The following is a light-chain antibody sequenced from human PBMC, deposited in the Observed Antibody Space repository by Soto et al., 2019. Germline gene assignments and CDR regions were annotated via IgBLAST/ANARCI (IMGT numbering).Light chain of an antibody. Sequence: EIVLTQSPGTLSLSPGERATLSCRASQSVSSSYLAWYQQKPGQAPRLLMYGASSRATGIPDRFSGSGSGTDFTLTISRLEPDDFAVYYCQQYGSSPGYTFGQGTKLEIK. J-gene: IGKJ2*01. CDR1: QSVSSSY. CDR3: QQYGSSPGYT. CDR2: GAS. V-gene: IGKV3-20*01.